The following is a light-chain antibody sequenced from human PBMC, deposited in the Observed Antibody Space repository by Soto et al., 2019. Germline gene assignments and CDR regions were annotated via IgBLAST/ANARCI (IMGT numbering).Light chain of an antibody. V-gene: IGKV3-20*01. CDR2: GAS. CDR1: QSVSSSY. CDR3: QQYGSSPV. Sequence: EIVLTQSPGTLSLSPGERATLSCSASQSVSSSYLAWYQQKPGQAPRLLIYGASSRATGIPDRFSGSGSGTDFTLTISRLEPEDFAVYYCQQYGSSPVFGQGTKLEIK. J-gene: IGKJ2*01.